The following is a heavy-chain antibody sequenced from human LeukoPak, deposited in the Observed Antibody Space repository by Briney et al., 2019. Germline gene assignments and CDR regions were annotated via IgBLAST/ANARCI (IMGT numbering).Heavy chain of an antibody. CDR3: ARDRPFIVGAWRGHFDY. CDR2: IYHSGST. CDR1: GYSISSGYY. J-gene: IGHJ4*02. V-gene: IGHV4-38-2*02. D-gene: IGHD1-26*01. Sequence: SETLSLTCAVSGYSISSGYYWGWIRQPPGKGLEWIGSIYHSGSTYYNPCLKSRVTISVDTSKNKFSLKLSSVTAADTAVYYCARDRPFIVGAWRGHFDYWGQGTLVTVSS.